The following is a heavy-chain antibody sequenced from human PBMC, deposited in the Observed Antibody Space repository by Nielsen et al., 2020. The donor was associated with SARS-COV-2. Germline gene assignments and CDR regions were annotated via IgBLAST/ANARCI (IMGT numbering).Heavy chain of an antibody. V-gene: IGHV1-69*05. CDR3: AREAGRGTLSGTERYFDF. CDR2: IIPIFGTA. Sequence: SVKVSCKASRGTFSSYAISWVRQAPGQGLEWMGGIIPIFGTANYAQKFQGRVTFTRDTSASTAHMELASLNSEDTAIYYCAREAGRGTLSGTERYFDFWGQGTLVTVSS. J-gene: IGHJ4*02. D-gene: IGHD1/OR15-1a*01. CDR1: RGTFSSYA.